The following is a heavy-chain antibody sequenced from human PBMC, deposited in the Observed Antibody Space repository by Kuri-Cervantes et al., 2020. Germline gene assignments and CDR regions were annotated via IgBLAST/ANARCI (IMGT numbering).Heavy chain of an antibody. Sequence: ASVKVSCKASGYTFTSYDINWVRQATGQGLEWMGWMNPNSGNTGYAQKFQGRVTMTRNTSISTAYMELSSLRSEDTAVYYCARDLSMIVVVIHYYYGMDVWGQGTTVTVSS. J-gene: IGHJ6*02. CDR2: MNPNSGNT. D-gene: IGHD3-22*01. CDR1: GYTFTSYD. V-gene: IGHV1-8*01. CDR3: ARDLSMIVVVIHYYYGMDV.